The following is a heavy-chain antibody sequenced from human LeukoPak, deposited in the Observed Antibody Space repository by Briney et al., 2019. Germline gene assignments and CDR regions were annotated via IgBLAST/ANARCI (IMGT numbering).Heavy chain of an antibody. CDR2: IYYSGST. Sequence: SGTLSLTCTVSGGSISSSTYYWGRVRQPPGKGLEYIGSIYYSGSTYYRPSLKSRVNISVDTSKKKFSLKLISVTAADTAVYCCARHPSGYYDLWGQGTLVTVSS. D-gene: IGHD5-12*01. J-gene: IGHJ5*02. CDR1: GGSISSSTYY. CDR3: ARHPSGYYDL. V-gene: IGHV4-39*01.